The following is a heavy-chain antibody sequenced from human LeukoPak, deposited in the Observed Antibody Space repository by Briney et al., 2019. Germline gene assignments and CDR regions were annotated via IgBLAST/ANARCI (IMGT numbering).Heavy chain of an antibody. J-gene: IGHJ4*02. CDR3: ARASEGFGGLIASLDY. D-gene: IGHD3-16*02. V-gene: IGHV3-21*01. Sequence: GGSLRLSCAASGFTFSSYSMNWVRQAPGKGLEWVSSISGTTNYIYYADPLKGRFTISRDNAKNSLFLQMNSLRAEDTAAYYCARASEGFGGLIASLDYWGQGILVTVSS. CDR2: ISGTTNYI. CDR1: GFTFSSYS.